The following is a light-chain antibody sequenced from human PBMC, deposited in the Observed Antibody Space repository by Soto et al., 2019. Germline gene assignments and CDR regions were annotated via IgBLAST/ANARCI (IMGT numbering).Light chain of an antibody. V-gene: IGLV2-8*01. J-gene: IGLJ2*01. CDR3: SSFAGSNIVI. CDR1: SSDGGGYNY. CDR2: EVS. Sequence: QSALTHPPSASGSPGQSVTISCPGTSSDGGGYNYVSWYQQHPGKAPKLMIYEVSKRPSGVPDRFSGSKSGNTASLTVSGLQAEDEADNYCSSFAGSNIVIFGGGTKVPVL.